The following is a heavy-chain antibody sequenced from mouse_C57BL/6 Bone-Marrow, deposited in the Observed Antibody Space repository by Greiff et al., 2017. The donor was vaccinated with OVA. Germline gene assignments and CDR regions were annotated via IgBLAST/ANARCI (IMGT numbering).Heavy chain of an antibody. Sequence: LQESGPELVKPGASVKISCKASGYSFTDYNMNWVKQSNGKSLEWIGVINPNYGTTSYNQKFKGKATLTVDQSSSTAYMQLNSLTSEDSAVYYCARTYYGSSPGWFAYWGQGTLVTVSA. D-gene: IGHD1-1*01. J-gene: IGHJ3*01. V-gene: IGHV1-39*01. CDR2: INPNYGTT. CDR1: GYSFTDYN. CDR3: ARTYYGSSPGWFAY.